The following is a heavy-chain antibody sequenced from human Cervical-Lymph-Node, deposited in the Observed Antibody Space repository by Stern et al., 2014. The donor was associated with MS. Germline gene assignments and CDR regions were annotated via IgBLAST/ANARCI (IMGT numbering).Heavy chain of an antibody. Sequence: QVQLQESGPGLVKPSQTLSLTCTVSGGSISSGNYYWSWIRQHPGKGLEWIGYIYNSGSTYYNPSLKSRVTISLDTSKNQFSLKLSSVTAADTAVYYCARESATGDPYYYYGMDVWGQGTTVTVSS. CDR3: ARESATGDPYYYYGMDV. V-gene: IGHV4-31*03. CDR2: IYNSGST. CDR1: GGSISSGNYY. D-gene: IGHD7-27*01. J-gene: IGHJ6*02.